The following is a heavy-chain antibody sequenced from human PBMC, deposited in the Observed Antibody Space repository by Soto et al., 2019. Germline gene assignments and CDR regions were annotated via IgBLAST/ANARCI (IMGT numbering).Heavy chain of an antibody. CDR1: GFTVSSYA. Sequence: GGSLRLSCAASGFTVSSYAMSWVRQAPGKGLEWVSAISGSGGSTYYADSVKGRFTISRDNSKNTLYLQMNSLRAEDTAVYYCAKAREYCSGGSCYSYYYGMDVWGQGTTVTVSS. J-gene: IGHJ6*02. V-gene: IGHV3-23*01. CDR2: ISGSGGST. CDR3: AKAREYCSGGSCYSYYYGMDV. D-gene: IGHD2-15*01.